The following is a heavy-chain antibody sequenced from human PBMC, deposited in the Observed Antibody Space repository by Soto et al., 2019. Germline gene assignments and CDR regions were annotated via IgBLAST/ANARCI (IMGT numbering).Heavy chain of an antibody. Sequence: LSETLSLTCTVSGGSISSYYWSWIRQPPGKGLEWIGYIYYSGSTNYNPSLKSRVTISVDTSKNQFSLKLSSVTAADTAVYYCGRVVPEYYSYGMDVWGQGPRVTVP. D-gene: IGHD2-15*01. V-gene: IGHV4-59*01. J-gene: IGHJ6*02. CDR2: IYYSGST. CDR3: GRVVPEYYSYGMDV. CDR1: GGSISSYY.